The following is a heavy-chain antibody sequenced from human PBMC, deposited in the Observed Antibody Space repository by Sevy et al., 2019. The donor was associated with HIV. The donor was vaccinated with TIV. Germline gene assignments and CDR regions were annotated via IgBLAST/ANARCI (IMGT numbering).Heavy chain of an antibody. CDR2: INHSGST. V-gene: IGHV4-34*01. CDR3: ARVIGASSSYRGWFDP. J-gene: IGHJ5*02. CDR1: GGSFSGYY. D-gene: IGHD6-13*01. Sequence: SETMSLTCAVYGGSFSGYYWSWIRQPPGKGLEWIGEINHSGSTNYNPSLKSRVTISVDTSTTQFSLKLSSVTAADTAVYYCARVIGASSSYRGWFDPWGQGTLVTVSS.